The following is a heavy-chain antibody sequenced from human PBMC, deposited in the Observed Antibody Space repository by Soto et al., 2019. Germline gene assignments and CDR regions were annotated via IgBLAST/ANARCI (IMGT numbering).Heavy chain of an antibody. J-gene: IGHJ6*02. CDR2: MNPNSGNT. CDR3: ARIRDILTCYGMDV. V-gene: IGHV1-8*01. CDR1: GYTFTSYD. D-gene: IGHD3-9*01. Sequence: QVQLVQSGAEVKKPGASVKVSCKASGYTFTSYDINWVRQATGQGLEWMGWMNPNSGNTGYAQKFQGRVTMARNTSISTAYMELSSLRSEDTAVYYWARIRDILTCYGMDVWGQGTTVTVSS.